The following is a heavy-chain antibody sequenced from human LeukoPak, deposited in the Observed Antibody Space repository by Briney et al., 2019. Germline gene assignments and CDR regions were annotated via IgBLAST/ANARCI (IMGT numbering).Heavy chain of an antibody. CDR1: GNSISSGDNY. CDR2: IYTSGST. V-gene: IGHV4-61*02. CDR3: AREGTEMGILDY. J-gene: IGHJ4*02. D-gene: IGHD5-24*01. Sequence: PSETLSLTCTVSGNSISSGDNYWSWIRQPAGKGLEWIGRIYTSGSTNYNPSLKSRVTISGDTSKNQFSLRLSSVTAADTAVYYCAREGTEMGILDYWGQGTLVTVSS.